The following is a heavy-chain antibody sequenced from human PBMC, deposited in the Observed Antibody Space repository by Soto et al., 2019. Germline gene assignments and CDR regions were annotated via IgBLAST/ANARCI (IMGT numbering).Heavy chain of an antibody. V-gene: IGHV3-7*01. CDR1: GFTFSSYW. CDR2: IKQDGSEK. CDR3: ARDGDELELRLFDY. Sequence: EVQLVESGGGLVQPGGSLRLSCAASGFTFSSYWMSWVRQAPGKGLEWVANIKQDGSEKYYVDSVKGRFTISRDNAKNSLYLQMNSLRAEDTAVYYCARDGDELELRLFDYWGQGTLVTVSS. D-gene: IGHD1-7*01. J-gene: IGHJ4*02.